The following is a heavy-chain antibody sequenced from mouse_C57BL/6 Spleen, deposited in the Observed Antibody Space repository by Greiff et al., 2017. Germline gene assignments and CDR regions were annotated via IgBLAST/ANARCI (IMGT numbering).Heavy chain of an antibody. D-gene: IGHD4-1*01. V-gene: IGHV1-55*01. CDR3: ARAGNWDDAMDY. J-gene: IGHJ4*01. CDR2: IYPGSGST. Sequence: QVQLQQPGAEFVKPGASVKLSCKASGYTFTSYWITWVKQRPGQGLEWIGDIYPGSGSTNYNETFKSKATLTVDTSSSTAYMQLSSLTSEDSAVYYCARAGNWDDAMDYWGQGTSVTVSS. CDR1: GYTFTSYW.